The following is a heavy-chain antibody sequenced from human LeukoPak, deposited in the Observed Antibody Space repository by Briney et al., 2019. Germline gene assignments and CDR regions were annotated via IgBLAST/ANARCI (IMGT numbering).Heavy chain of an antibody. CDR1: GGTFSSYA. J-gene: IGHJ4*02. CDR2: IIPIFGTA. CDR3: ASRSGYYRNFDY. D-gene: IGHD3-22*01. Sequence: GASVKVSFTASGGTFSSYAISWVRQAPGQGLEWMGGIIPIFGTANYAQKFQGRVTITADESTSTAYMELSSLRSEDTAVYYCASRSGYYRNFDYWGQGTLVTVSS. V-gene: IGHV1-69*01.